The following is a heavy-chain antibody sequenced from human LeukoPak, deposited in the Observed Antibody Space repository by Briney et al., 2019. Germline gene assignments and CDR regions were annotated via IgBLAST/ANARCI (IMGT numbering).Heavy chain of an antibody. D-gene: IGHD6-13*01. CDR2: ISAYNGNT. V-gene: IGHV1-18*01. CDR3: ARGADPSSTFPPDY. J-gene: IGHJ4*02. Sequence: ASVKVSCKASGYTFTSYDINWVRQATGQGLEWMGWISAYNGNTNYAQKLQGRVTMTTDTSTSTAYMELRSLRSDDTAVYYCARGADPSSTFPPDYWGQGTLVTVSS. CDR1: GYTFTSYD.